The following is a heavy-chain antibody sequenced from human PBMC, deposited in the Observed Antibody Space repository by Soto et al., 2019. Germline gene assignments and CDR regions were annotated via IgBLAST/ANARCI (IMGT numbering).Heavy chain of an antibody. CDR2: IYYSGST. J-gene: IGHJ5*02. Sequence: THSHTSTFSGLNIISGGYYWSCIRKHPGKGLEWIGYIYYSGSTYYNPSLKSRVTISVDTSKNQFSLKLSSVTAADTAVYYCAASTWFGELWFDPWGQGTLVTVSS. CDR1: GLNIISGGYY. CDR3: AASTWFGELWFDP. V-gene: IGHV4-31*02. D-gene: IGHD3-10*01.